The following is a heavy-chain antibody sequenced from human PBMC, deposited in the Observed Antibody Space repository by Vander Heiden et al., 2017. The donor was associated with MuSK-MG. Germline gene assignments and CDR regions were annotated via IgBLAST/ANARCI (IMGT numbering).Heavy chain of an antibody. J-gene: IGHJ6*02. CDR2: IIPILGIA. CDR3: ARFLSLGSIFFFPDYYYYGMDV. Sequence: QVQLVQSGAEVKKPGSSVKVSCKASGGTFSSYAISWLRQAPGQGLEWMGRIIPILGIANYAQKFQGRVTMTADKSTSTAYMELSSLRSEDTAVYYCARFLSLGSIFFFPDYYYYGMDVWGQGTTVTVYS. CDR1: GGTFSSYA. V-gene: IGHV1-69*04. D-gene: IGHD3-3*02.